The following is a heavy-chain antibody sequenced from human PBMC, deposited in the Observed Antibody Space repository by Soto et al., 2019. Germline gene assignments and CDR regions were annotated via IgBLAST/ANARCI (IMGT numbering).Heavy chain of an antibody. Sequence: LRLSCAASGFTFSSYGMHWVRQAPGKGLEWVAVISYDGSNKYYADSVKGRFTISRDNSKNTLYLQMNSLKASDTAMYYCATQNWFDPWGQGTLVTVSS. CDR3: ATQNWFDP. J-gene: IGHJ5*02. CDR2: ISYDGSNK. V-gene: IGHV3-30*03. CDR1: GFTFSSYG.